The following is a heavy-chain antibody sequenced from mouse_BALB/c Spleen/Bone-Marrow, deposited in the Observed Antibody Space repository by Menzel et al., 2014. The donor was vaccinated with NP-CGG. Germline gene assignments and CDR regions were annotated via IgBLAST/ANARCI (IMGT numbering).Heavy chain of an antibody. J-gene: IGHJ3*01. D-gene: IGHD2-13*01. CDR2: INPSNGGT. Sequence: VQLQQSGAELVKPGASVKLPCKASGHTFTSYFMYWVKQRPGQGLEWIGEINPSNGGTKFNEKFKSKATLTVDKSSSTAYMQLSSLTSENSAVYCCTREGDSPFAYWGQGTLVTVSA. V-gene: IGHV1S81*02. CDR3: TREGDSPFAY. CDR1: GHTFTSYF.